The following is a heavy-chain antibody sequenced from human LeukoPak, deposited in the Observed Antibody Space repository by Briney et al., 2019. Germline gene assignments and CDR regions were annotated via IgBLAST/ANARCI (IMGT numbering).Heavy chain of an antibody. V-gene: IGHV1-18*01. CDR2: ISGDNRDT. CDR1: GYTFTSYG. J-gene: IGHJ4*02. Sequence: ASVKVSCKASGYTFTSYGISWVRQAPGQGGEWMVWISGDNRDTNYAQKLPGRVTITTHTSTSSAYMELRSLRYDDTAVYYCARDRYGVRSGSCDYWGQGTLVTVSS. D-gene: IGHD1-26*01. CDR3: ARDRYGVRSGSCDY.